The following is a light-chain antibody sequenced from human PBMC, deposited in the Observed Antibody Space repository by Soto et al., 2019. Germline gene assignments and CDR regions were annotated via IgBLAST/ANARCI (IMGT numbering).Light chain of an antibody. V-gene: IGKV3-11*01. CDR2: DTS. CDR3: QQRSNWPIT. J-gene: IGKJ5*01. CDR1: QSVSSY. Sequence: EIVLQQSPATLSLSPGERATLSCRASQSVSSYLAWYQQKPGQAPRPLIYDTSNRATSIPARFSGSRAGTDFTLPISSLDPEDFAVYYCQQRSNWPITVGQGTRLEIK.